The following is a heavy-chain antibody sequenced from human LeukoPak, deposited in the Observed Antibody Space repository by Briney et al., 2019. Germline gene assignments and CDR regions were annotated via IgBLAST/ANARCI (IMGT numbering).Heavy chain of an antibody. V-gene: IGHV1-18*01. CDR1: GYTFTSYG. D-gene: IGHD4-17*01. Sequence: ASVKVSCKASGYTFTSYGISWVRQAPGQGLEWMGWISAYNGNTNYAQKLQGRVTMSTDTSTSTAYMELRSLRSDDTAVYYCASGMTTVTPAGYWGQGTLVTVSS. CDR2: ISAYNGNT. J-gene: IGHJ4*02. CDR3: ASGMTTVTPAGY.